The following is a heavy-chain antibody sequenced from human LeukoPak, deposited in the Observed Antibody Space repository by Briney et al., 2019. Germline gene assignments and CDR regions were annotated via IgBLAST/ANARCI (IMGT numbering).Heavy chain of an antibody. CDR2: IGGSSSTI. CDR1: GFIFSGYS. CDR3: TRQYYYDINVYFDY. Sequence: PGGSLRLSCAASGFIFSGYSMNWVRQAPGKGLEWVSCIGGSSSTIYYADSVKGRFTISRDNAQNSLYLQMNSLRDEDTAVYYCTRQYYYDINVYFDYWGQGTLVTVSS. V-gene: IGHV3-48*02. J-gene: IGHJ4*02. D-gene: IGHD3-22*01.